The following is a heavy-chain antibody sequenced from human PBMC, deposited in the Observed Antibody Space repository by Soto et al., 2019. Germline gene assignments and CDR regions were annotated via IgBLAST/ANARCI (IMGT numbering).Heavy chain of an antibody. Sequence: QVQLVESGGGVVQPGRSLRLSCAASGFSFSSCAMHWVRQAPGKGLEWVAVISHDGSNKYYADSVKGRFTISSDNSINTLYLQMNSLRAEDTAVYNWARVSTAVPGIASYVDYWCQATLVTVPS. CDR3: ARVSTAVPGIASYVDY. CDR2: ISHDGSNK. V-gene: IGHV3-30-3*01. CDR1: GFSFSSCA. J-gene: IGHJ4*02. D-gene: IGHD6-19*01.